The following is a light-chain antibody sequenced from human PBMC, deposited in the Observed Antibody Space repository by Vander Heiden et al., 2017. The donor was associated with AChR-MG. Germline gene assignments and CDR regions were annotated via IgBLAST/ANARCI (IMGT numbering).Light chain of an antibody. CDR2: KAS. V-gene: IGKV1-5*03. CDR3: QGYTGYGWR. J-gene: IGKJ1*01. CDR1: QSISSW. Sequence: DIQMTQSPSTLSASVGDRVTITCRASQSISSWLAWYQQKPGKAPKLLIYKASSLESRVPSGFSGSGSGTEFTLTISSLHPADFATYYSQGYTGYGWRFGPGTKAEIK.